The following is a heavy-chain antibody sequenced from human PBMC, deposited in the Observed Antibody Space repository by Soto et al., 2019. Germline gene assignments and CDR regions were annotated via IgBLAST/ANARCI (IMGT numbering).Heavy chain of an antibody. J-gene: IGHJ4*02. Sequence: GASVKVSCKASGGTFSSYAISWVRQAPGQGLEWMGGIIPIFGTANYAQKFQGRVTITADESTSTAYMELSSLGSEDTAVYYCARGSLRRGYSGYTGDYWGQGTLVTVSS. CDR3: ARGSLRRGYSGYTGDY. CDR1: GGTFSSYA. D-gene: IGHD5-12*01. V-gene: IGHV1-69*13. CDR2: IIPIFGTA.